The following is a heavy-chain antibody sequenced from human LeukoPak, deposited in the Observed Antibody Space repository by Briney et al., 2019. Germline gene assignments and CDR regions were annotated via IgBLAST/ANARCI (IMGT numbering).Heavy chain of an antibody. D-gene: IGHD6-19*01. V-gene: IGHV4-61*02. CDR3: ARVGSGGWHPTDY. CDR1: GGSFTSDNYY. CDR2: IYTSGST. Sequence: SQTLSLTCTVSGGSFTSDNYYWSWIRQPAGKGLEWIGRIYTSGSTNYNPSLKSRVTMSVDTSKNQFSLKLSSVTAADTAVYYCARVGSGGWHPTDYWGQGTLVSVSS. J-gene: IGHJ4*02.